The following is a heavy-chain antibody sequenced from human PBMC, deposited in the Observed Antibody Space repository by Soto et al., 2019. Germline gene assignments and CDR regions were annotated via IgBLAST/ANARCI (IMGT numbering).Heavy chain of an antibody. J-gene: IGHJ6*02. V-gene: IGHV4-59*01. CDR3: ARDASSMIVGGNYYGMDV. D-gene: IGHD3-22*01. Sequence: PXGTLSLTCTVSGGSISSYYWSWIRQPEGKGLEWIGYIYYSGSTNYNPSLKSRVTISVDTSKNQFSLKLSSVTAADTAVYYCARDASSMIVGGNYYGMDVWGQGTTVTVSS. CDR1: GGSISSYY. CDR2: IYYSGST.